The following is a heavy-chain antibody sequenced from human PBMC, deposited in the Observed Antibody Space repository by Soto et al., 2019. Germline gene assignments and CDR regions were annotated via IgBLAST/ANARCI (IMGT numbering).Heavy chain of an antibody. CDR2: IIPIFGTA. J-gene: IGHJ6*02. Sequence: SVKVSCKASGGTFSSYAISWVRQAPGQGLEWMGGIIPIFGTANYAQKFQGRVTITADESTSTAYMELSSLRSEDTAVYYCAGSPRREFATGLITIVGVVPQYYYYGMDVWGQGTTVTVSS. CDR3: AGSPRREFATGLITIVGVVPQYYYYGMDV. CDR1: GGTFSSYA. D-gene: IGHD3-3*01. V-gene: IGHV1-69*13.